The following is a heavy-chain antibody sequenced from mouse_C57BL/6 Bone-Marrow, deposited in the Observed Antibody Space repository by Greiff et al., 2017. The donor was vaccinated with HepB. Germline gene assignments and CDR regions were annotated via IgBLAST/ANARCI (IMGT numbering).Heavy chain of an antibody. D-gene: IGHD2-4*01. V-gene: IGHV1-76*01. CDR2: IYPGSGNT. J-gene: IGHJ1*03. Sequence: VQLQQSGAELVRPGASVKLSCKASGYTFTDYYINWVKQRPGQGLEWIARIYPGSGNTYYNEKFKGKATLTAEKSSSTAYMQLSSLTSEDSAVYFCAREDYDWYFDVWGTGTTVTVSS. CDR1: GYTFTDYY. CDR3: AREDYDWYFDV.